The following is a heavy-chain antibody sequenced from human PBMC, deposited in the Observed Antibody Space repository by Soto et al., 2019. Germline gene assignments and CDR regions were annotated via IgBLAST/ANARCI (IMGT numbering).Heavy chain of an antibody. CDR2: INHSGST. V-gene: IGHV4-34*01. CDR1: GGSFSGYY. CDR3: ARVGSTVTTSGAVSV. D-gene: IGHD4-4*01. Sequence: SDTLSLTCAVYGGSFSGYYWSWIRQPPGKGLEWIGEINHSGSTNYNPSLKSRLTISVDTSKNQFSLKVSSVTAADTALYYCARVGSTVTTSGAVSVWGQGTTVTVSS. J-gene: IGHJ6*02.